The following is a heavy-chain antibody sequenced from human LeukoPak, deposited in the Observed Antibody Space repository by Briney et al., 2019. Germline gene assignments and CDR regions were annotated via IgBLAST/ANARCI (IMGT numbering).Heavy chain of an antibody. CDR1: GFTFSSYA. D-gene: IGHD3-22*01. J-gene: IGHJ3*02. V-gene: IGHV3-48*01. Sequence: GGSLRLSCAASGFTFSSYAMTWVRQAPGKGLEWISHISAASRGIYYADTVKGRFTISRDNAENSVFLQMRSLRPEDTAVYYCARDRDPGYYDTNGYRRVNAFDIWGQGTMVTVSS. CDR3: ARDRDPGYYDTNGYRRVNAFDI. CDR2: ISAASRGI.